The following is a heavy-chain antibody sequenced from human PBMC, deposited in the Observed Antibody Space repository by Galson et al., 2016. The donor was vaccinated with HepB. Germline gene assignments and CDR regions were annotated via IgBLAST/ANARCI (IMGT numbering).Heavy chain of an antibody. D-gene: IGHD3-3*01. CDR3: ARDLGYDFWSGYYTGAYFDY. V-gene: IGHV1-18*01. J-gene: IGHJ4*02. CDR1: GSTFTNYG. CDR2: ISGYDGDT. Sequence: KVSCKASGSTFTNYGISWVRQAPGQGLEWMGWISGYDGDTNSAHNLRGRVTMTTDTSTSTAYMELRSLRSDDTAVYYCARDLGYDFWSGYYTGAYFDYWGQGTLVTVSS.